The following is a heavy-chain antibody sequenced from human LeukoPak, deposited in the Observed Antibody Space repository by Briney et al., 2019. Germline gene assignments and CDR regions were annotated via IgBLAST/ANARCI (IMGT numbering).Heavy chain of an antibody. V-gene: IGHV1-69-2*01. Sequence: ASVKISCKVSGYTFTDYYMHWVQQAPGKGLEWMGLVDPKDGETIYAEKFQGRVTITADTSTGTAYMELSSLRSEDTAVYYCATSGGLRFAFDIWGQGTMVTVSS. J-gene: IGHJ3*02. CDR2: VDPKDGET. CDR3: ATSGGLRFAFDI. D-gene: IGHD3-16*01. CDR1: GYTFTDYY.